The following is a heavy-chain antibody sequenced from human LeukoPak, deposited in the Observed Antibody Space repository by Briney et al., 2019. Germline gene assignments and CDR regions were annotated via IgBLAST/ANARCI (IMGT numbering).Heavy chain of an antibody. V-gene: IGHV3-30*18. CDR2: ISYDGSNK. Sequence: GGSLRLSCAASGFTFTSYAMHWVRQAPGKGLEWVAVISYDGSNKYYADSVKGRFTISRDNSKNTLYLQMNSLRAEDTAVYYCAKTQWELRGLMAFDIWGQGTMVTVSS. J-gene: IGHJ3*02. CDR3: AKTQWELRGLMAFDI. CDR1: GFTFTSYA. D-gene: IGHD1-26*01.